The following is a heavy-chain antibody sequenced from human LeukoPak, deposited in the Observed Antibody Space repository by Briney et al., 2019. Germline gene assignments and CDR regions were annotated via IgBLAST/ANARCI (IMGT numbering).Heavy chain of an antibody. CDR2: ISSSSSYI. CDR3: ARGGASRGLDPLHYGMDV. Sequence: AGGSLRLSCAASGFTFSSYSMNWVRQAPGKGLEWVSSISSSSSYIYYADSVKGRFTISRDNAKNSLYLQMNSLRAEDTAVYYFARGGASRGLDPLHYGMDVWGQGTTVTVSS. CDR1: GFTFSSYS. J-gene: IGHJ6*02. V-gene: IGHV3-21*01. D-gene: IGHD6-19*01.